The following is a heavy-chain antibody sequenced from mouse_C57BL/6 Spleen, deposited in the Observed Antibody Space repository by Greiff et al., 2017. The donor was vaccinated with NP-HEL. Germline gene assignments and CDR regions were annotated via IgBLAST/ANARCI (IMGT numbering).Heavy chain of an antibody. J-gene: IGHJ4*01. CDR1: GYAFSSYW. CDR3: ARSPPLYSKNYYAMDY. D-gene: IGHD2-5*01. CDR2: IYPGDGDT. Sequence: VQLQQSGAELVKPGASVKISCKASGYAFSSYWMNWVKQRPGKGLEWIGQIYPGDGDTNYNGKFKGKATLTADKSSSTAYMQLSSLTSEDSAVYFCARSPPLYSKNYYAMDYWGQGTSVTVSS. V-gene: IGHV1-80*01.